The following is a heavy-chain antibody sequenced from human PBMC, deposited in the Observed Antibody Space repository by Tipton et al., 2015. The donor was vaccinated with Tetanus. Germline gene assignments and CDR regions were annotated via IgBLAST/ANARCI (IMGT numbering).Heavy chain of an antibody. Sequence: TLSLTCTVSGDSISGYYWNWIRQPPGKGLEWIGYFYYSGSTNYNPSLKSRVTMSGDTSKNQFSLKLTSVTAADTAVYYCARGGSDWSWSPQHWGQGTLVTVSS. CDR2: FYYSGST. J-gene: IGHJ1*01. V-gene: IGHV4-59*01. CDR3: ARGGSDWSWSPQH. CDR1: GDSISGYY. D-gene: IGHD6-19*01.